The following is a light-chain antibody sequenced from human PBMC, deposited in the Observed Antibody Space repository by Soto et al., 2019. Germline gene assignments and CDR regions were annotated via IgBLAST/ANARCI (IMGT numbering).Light chain of an antibody. J-gene: IGKJ1*01. CDR1: QSVSSN. V-gene: IGKV3-15*01. Sequence: EIVMTQSPATLSVSPGERATLSCRASQSVSSNLAWYQQKPGQAPRLLIYGASNRATGIPARFSGSGSGTECTLTISSLQSEDVAVYYCQQYNNWPETFGQGTKVEIK. CDR3: QQYNNWPET. CDR2: GAS.